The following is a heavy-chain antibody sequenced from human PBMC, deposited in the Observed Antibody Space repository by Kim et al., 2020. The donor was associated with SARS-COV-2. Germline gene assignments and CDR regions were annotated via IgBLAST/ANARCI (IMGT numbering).Heavy chain of an antibody. CDR2: IYWNAGIL. J-gene: IGHJ4*02. V-gene: IGHV3-20*04. CDR1: GFTFNEYG. D-gene: IGHD3-22*01. CDR3: ARLGPYDSSGYSFDY. Sequence: GGSLRLSCAASGFTFNEYGMTWVRQAPGKGLEWVSAIYWNAGILAYADSVKGRFTISRDNVKNSLYLQMNSLRVDDTALYYCARLGPYDSSGYSFDYWGQGILVTVSS.